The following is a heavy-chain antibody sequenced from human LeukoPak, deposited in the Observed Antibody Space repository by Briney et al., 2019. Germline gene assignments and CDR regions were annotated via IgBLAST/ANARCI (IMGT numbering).Heavy chain of an antibody. CDR3: AKDRGWYDY. CDR1: GLTFSSYW. V-gene: IGHV3-7*05. Sequence: GGSLRLSCAASGLTFSSYWMSWVRQAPGKGLEWVANIKQDGSERNYADSVKGRFTISRDNSKNSLYLQMNSLRTEDTALYHCAKDRGWYDYWGQGTLVTVSS. D-gene: IGHD6-19*01. CDR2: IKQDGSER. J-gene: IGHJ4*02.